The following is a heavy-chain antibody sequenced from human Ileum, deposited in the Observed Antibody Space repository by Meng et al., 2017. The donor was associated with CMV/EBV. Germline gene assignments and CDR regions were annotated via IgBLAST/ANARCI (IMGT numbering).Heavy chain of an antibody. Sequence: AAGYTFTSYDINWVRQATGQGLEWMGWMNPNSGNTGYAQKFQGRVTMTRNTSISTAYMELSSLRSEDTAVYYCARGSRLRNAEYFQHWGQGTLVTVSS. CDR2: MNPNSGNT. V-gene: IGHV1-8*01. CDR3: ARGSRLRNAEYFQH. CDR1: GYTFTSYD. J-gene: IGHJ1*01.